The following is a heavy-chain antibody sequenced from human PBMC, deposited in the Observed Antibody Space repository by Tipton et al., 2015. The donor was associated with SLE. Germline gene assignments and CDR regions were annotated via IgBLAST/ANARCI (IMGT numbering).Heavy chain of an antibody. V-gene: IGHV4-34*01. J-gene: IGHJ5*02. Sequence: LRLSCAVYGGSFSGNYWSWVRQPPGKGLGGSGGINHSGSTNYNPSPKSRVTISVDTSKNQFSLKVRSVTAADTAVYYCARNPTSYCSGGSCYSPWFDPWGQGTLVTVSS. D-gene: IGHD2-15*01. CDR2: INHSGST. CDR3: ARNPTSYCSGGSCYSPWFDP. CDR1: GGSFSGNY.